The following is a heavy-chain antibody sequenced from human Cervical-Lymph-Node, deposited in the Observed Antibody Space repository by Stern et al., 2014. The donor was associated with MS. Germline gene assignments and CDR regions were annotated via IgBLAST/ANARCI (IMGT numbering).Heavy chain of an antibody. J-gene: IGHJ6*02. V-gene: IGHV1-24*01. Sequence: QMQLVQSGAEVKKPGASVKVSCKVSGYTLTELSMHWVRQAPGKGLEWMGGFDPEDGETIYAQKFQGRVTMTEDTSTDTAYMELSSLRSEDTAVYYCATSMSSGSYYYYYYGMDVWGQGTTVTVSS. CDR2: FDPEDGET. D-gene: IGHD3-10*01. CDR1: GYTLTELS. CDR3: ATSMSSGSYYYYYYGMDV.